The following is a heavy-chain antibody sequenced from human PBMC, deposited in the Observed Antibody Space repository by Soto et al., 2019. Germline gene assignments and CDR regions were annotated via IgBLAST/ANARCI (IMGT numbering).Heavy chain of an antibody. CDR1: GGTFSSYA. D-gene: IGHD4-17*01. CDR3: AREWTVTTIFDY. V-gene: IGHV1-69*13. CDR2: IIPIFGTA. J-gene: IGHJ4*02. Sequence: GASVKVSCKASGGTFSSYAISWVRQAPGQGLEWMGGIIPIFGTANYTQKFQGRVTITADESTSTAYMELSSLRSEDTAVYYCAREWTVTTIFDYWGQGTLVTVSS.